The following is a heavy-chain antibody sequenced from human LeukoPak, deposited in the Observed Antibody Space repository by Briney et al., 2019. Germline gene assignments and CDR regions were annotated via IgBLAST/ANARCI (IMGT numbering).Heavy chain of an antibody. Sequence: PGGSLRLSCAASGFTFSSCAMHWVRQAPGKGLEYVSAISSNGGSTYYANSVKGRFTISRDNSKNTLYLQMGSLRAEDMAVYYCARSPGEVVNPEYAFDIWGQGTMVTVSS. CDR2: ISSNGGST. D-gene: IGHD3-10*01. CDR1: GFTFSSCA. CDR3: ARSPGEVVNPEYAFDI. J-gene: IGHJ3*02. V-gene: IGHV3-64*01.